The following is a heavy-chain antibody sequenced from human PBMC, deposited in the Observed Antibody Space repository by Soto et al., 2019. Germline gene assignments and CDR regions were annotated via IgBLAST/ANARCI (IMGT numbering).Heavy chain of an antibody. J-gene: IGHJ2*01. CDR2: ISNTGNSE. CDR1: RFTFSSYA. D-gene: IGHD3-9*01. Sequence: QVQLVEAGGGVVQPGRSLRLSCAASRFTFSSYAIHWVRQAPGKGLEWVAGISNTGNSEHYADSVKGRFTISRDNSRNTLYLQMNTLRTEDTAVYYCARDSYPRVDLLTAYNFDFWGRGTLVKVSS. V-gene: IGHV3-30-3*01. CDR3: ARDSYPRVDLLTAYNFDF.